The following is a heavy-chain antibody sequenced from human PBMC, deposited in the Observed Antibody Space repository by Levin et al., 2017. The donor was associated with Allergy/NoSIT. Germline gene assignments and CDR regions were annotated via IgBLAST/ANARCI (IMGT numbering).Heavy chain of an antibody. J-gene: IGHJ4*02. CDR3: ARATRSSLIYYFDY. D-gene: IGHD6-13*01. V-gene: IGHV4-59*01. CDR2: GFYSGTT. CDR1: GDSISRFY. Sequence: SQTLSLTCTVSGDSISRFYWSWIRQPPGRGLEWIGNGFYSGTTNYNPSLKSRVTILVDTSKNQFSLKLSSVTAADTAVYYCARATRSSLIYYFDYWGPGTLVTVSS.